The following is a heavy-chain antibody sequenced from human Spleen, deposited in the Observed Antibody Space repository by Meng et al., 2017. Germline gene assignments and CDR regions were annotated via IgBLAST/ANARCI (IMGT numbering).Heavy chain of an antibody. CDR2: IKSKPDGETT. CDR1: GFTFSNAC. V-gene: IGHV3-15*01. CDR3: TGHIDY. Sequence: VQLVESGGGLVTPGRSLRLFCEGSGFTFSNACMNCVRQVSGKRLEWVGRIKSKPDGETTDYAAPVKGRFTISRDDSKNSVYLQMNSLKTEDTAVYYCTGHIDYWGQGTLVTVSS. J-gene: IGHJ4*02.